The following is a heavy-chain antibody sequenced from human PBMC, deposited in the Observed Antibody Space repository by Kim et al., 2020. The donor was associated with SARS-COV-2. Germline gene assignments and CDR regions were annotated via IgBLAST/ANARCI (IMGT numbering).Heavy chain of an antibody. J-gene: IGHJ6*02. V-gene: IGHV3-23*01. Sequence: ADSGKVRLTISRDNSKNTLYLQMNSLRAEDTAVYYCAKDRRRYDSLTGHAVWGQGTTVTVSS. D-gene: IGHD3-9*01. CDR3: AKDRRRYDSLTGHAV.